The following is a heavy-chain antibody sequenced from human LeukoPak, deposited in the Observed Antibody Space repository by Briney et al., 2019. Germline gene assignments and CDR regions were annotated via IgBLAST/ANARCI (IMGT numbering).Heavy chain of an antibody. V-gene: IGHV3-7*01. CDR1: GFTFSSYW. CDR3: ARDSEDSETTVVTPFDY. CDR2: IKQDGSEK. Sequence: GGSLRLSCAASGFTFSSYWMSWVRQAPGKGLEWVANIKQDGSEKYYVDSVKGRFTISRDNAKNSLYLQMNSLRAEDTAVYYCARDSEDSETTVVTPFDYWGQGTLVTVSS. J-gene: IGHJ4*02. D-gene: IGHD4-23*01.